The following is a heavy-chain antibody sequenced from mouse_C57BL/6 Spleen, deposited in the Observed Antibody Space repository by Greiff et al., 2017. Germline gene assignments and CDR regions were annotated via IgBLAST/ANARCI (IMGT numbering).Heavy chain of an antibody. D-gene: IGHD2-5*01. CDR1: GYTFTSYW. J-gene: IGHJ3*01. Sequence: QVQLQQSGAELVKPGASVKMSCKASGYTFTSYWITWVKQRPGQGLEWIGDIYPGSGSTNYNEKFKSKDTLTVDTSSSTAYMQLSSLTSEDSAVYYCVFSYSNYVFAYWGQGTLVTVSA. CDR3: VFSYSNYVFAY. V-gene: IGHV1-55*01. CDR2: IYPGSGST.